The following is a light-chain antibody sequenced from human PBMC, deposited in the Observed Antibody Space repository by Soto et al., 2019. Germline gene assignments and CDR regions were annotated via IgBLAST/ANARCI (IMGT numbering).Light chain of an antibody. Sequence: IVLTQSPGTLSLSKGERATLSCRASQSVGSNFAWYQQKPGQAPRLLIYGASTRATDIPGRFSGSGSGTDFTLTISSLQPDDFATYYCQQYNSYPWTFGQGTKVDI. J-gene: IGKJ1*01. CDR1: QSVGSN. CDR2: GAS. V-gene: IGKV3-15*01. CDR3: QQYNSYPWT.